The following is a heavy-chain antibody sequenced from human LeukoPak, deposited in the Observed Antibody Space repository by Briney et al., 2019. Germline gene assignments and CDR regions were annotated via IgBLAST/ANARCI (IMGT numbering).Heavy chain of an antibody. CDR2: MNPNSGNT. J-gene: IGHJ4*02. V-gene: IGHV1-8*03. D-gene: IGHD2-2*01. Sequence: ASVKVSCKASGYTFTSYDINWVRQATGQGLEWMGWMNPNSGNTGYAQKFQGRVTITRNTSISTAYMELSSLRSEDTAVYYCARGRRSGPVAGGRVVVRVGGSNPPDYWGQGTLVTVFS. CDR1: GYTFTSYD. CDR3: ARGRRSGPVAGGRVVVRVGGSNPPDY.